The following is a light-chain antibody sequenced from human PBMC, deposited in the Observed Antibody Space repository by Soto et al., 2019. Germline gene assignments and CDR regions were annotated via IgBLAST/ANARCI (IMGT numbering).Light chain of an antibody. J-gene: IGKJ4*01. Sequence: EIVLTQSPGTLSLSPGERATLSCRASQSVSSSYLAWYQQKPGQAPRLLIYGASSRATGIPDRFSGSGSGTAFTLTLSRLEPEDFAVYYCHQYDSSPLTFGGGTKVEIK. V-gene: IGKV3-20*01. CDR2: GAS. CDR1: QSVSSSY. CDR3: HQYDSSPLT.